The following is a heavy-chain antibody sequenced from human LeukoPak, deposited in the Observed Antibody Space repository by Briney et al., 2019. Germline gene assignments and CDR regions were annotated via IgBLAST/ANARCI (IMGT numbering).Heavy chain of an antibody. J-gene: IGHJ4*02. CDR3: ARDQGSSWYWFGY. V-gene: IGHV4-31*03. Sequence: SETLSLTCTVSGGSISSGGYYWSWIRQHPGKGLEWIGYIYYSGSTYYNPSLKSRVTISVDTSKNQFSLKLSSVTAADTAVYYCARDQGSSWYWFGYWGQGTLVTVSS. D-gene: IGHD6-13*01. CDR2: IYYSGST. CDR1: GGSISSGGYY.